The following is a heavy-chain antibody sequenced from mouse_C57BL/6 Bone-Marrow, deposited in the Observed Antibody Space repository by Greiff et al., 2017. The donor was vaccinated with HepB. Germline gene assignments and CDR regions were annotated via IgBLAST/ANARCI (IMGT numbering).Heavy chain of an antibody. Sequence: VQLQQSGAELVRPGASVKLSCTASGFNIKDDYMHWVKQRPEQGLEWIGWIDPENGDTECASKFQGKATITADTSSNTAYLQLSSLTSEDTAVYYCTTLFVSSPYYFDYWGQGTTLTVSS. CDR3: TTLFVSSPYYFDY. J-gene: IGHJ2*01. CDR2: IDPENGDT. D-gene: IGHD1-3*01. CDR1: GFNIKDDY. V-gene: IGHV14-4*01.